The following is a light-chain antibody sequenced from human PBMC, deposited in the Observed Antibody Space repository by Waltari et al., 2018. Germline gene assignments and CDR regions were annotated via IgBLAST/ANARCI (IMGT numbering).Light chain of an antibody. V-gene: IGKV3-20*01. CDR1: QCISRY. CDR2: DAA. Sequence: EIMLTQSPGTLSLSPGERATLSCRASQCISRYLAWYQQKPGQAPRLLIYDAASRATGIPDRFIGSGSGTAFSLTTSRLEPEDFAVYYCQKYGSLPATFGQGTKVEIK. J-gene: IGKJ1*01. CDR3: QKYGSLPAT.